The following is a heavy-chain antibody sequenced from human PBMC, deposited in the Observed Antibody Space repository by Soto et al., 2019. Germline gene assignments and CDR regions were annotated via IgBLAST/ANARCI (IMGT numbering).Heavy chain of an antibody. D-gene: IGHD3-16*02. J-gene: IGHJ4*02. Sequence: SVKVSCKASGGTFSSYAISWVRQAPGQGLEWMGGIIPIFGTANYAQKFQGRVTITADESTSTAYMELSSLRSEDTAVYYCALYCSRTSCRADTYYDYVWGSYRPGYFDYWGQGTLVTVSS. V-gene: IGHV1-69*13. CDR3: ALYCSRTSCRADTYYDYVWGSYRPGYFDY. CDR2: IIPIFGTA. CDR1: GGTFSSYA.